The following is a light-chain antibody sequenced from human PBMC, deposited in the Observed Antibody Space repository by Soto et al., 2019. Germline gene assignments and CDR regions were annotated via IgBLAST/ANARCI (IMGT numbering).Light chain of an antibody. Sequence: DIQMTQSPSTLSASVGDRVTITCRASQSISSWLDWYQQKPGKAPKLLIYKASSLESGVPSRFSGSGSGTEFTITISSLQPDDFATYYCQQYNSYSSTWSFGQGTKVEIK. J-gene: IGKJ1*01. CDR3: QQYNSYSSTWS. CDR1: QSISSW. CDR2: KAS. V-gene: IGKV1-5*03.